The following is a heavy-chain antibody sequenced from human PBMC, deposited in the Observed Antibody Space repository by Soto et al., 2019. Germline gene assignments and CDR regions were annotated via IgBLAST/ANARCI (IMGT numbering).Heavy chain of an antibody. CDR2: IWYDGSNK. CDR1: GFTFSSYG. CDR3: ARDTGATTHFDY. D-gene: IGHD1-26*01. Sequence: GGSLRLSCAASGFTFSSYGMHWVRQAPGKGLEWVAVIWYDGSNKYYADSVKGRFTISRDNSKNKLYLQMNRLRAEDTAVYYCARDTGATTHFDYWGQGTLVTVSS. J-gene: IGHJ4*02. V-gene: IGHV3-33*01.